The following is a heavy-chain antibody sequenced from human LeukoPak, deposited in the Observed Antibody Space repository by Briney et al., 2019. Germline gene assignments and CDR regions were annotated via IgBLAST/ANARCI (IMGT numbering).Heavy chain of an antibody. CDR3: ARGSYDILTGSAYYFDF. CDR1: GFTVSSNY. CDR2: IYSGGST. V-gene: IGHV3-66*01. Sequence: GGSLRLSCAASGFTVSSNYMSWVRQAPGKGLEWVSVIYSGGSTYYADSVKGRFTISRDNSKNTLYLQMNSLRAEDTAVYYCARGSYDILTGSAYYFDFWGQGTLVTVSS. D-gene: IGHD3-9*01. J-gene: IGHJ4*02.